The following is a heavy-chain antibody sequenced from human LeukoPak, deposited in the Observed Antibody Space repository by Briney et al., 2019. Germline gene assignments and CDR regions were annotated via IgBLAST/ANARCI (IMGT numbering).Heavy chain of an antibody. CDR2: IYSGGST. D-gene: IGHD3-22*01. Sequence: PGGSLRLSCAASGFTVSSNYMSWVRQAPGKGLEWVSVIYSGGSTYYADSVKGRFTISRDNSKNTLYLQMNSLGAEDTAVYYCARMGYYYSIPTFFDYWGQGTLVTVSS. CDR1: GFTVSSNY. J-gene: IGHJ4*02. CDR3: ARMGYYYSIPTFFDY. V-gene: IGHV3-66*02.